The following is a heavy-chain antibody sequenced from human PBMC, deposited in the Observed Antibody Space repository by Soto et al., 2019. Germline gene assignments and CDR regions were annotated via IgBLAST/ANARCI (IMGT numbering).Heavy chain of an antibody. CDR2: ISSSGDST. Sequence: EVQLLQSGGGLVQPGGSLRLSCVASGFTFSSYAMNWVRQAPGKGLEWVSAISSSGDSTYSADSVKGRFTVSRDNSNDTLYLQMDSLRADDTAVSYCAKHGPYSSSPWFDPWGQGTLVTVSS. CDR3: AKHGPYSSSPWFDP. CDR1: GFTFSSYA. D-gene: IGHD6-6*01. J-gene: IGHJ5*02. V-gene: IGHV3-23*01.